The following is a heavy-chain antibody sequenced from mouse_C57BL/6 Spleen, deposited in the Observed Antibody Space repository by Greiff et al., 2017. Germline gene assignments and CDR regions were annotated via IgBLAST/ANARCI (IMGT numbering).Heavy chain of an antibody. CDR3: ARQVPTIVAYYYAMDY. CDR2: IDPSDSYT. D-gene: IGHD1-1*01. Sequence: QVQLQQPGAELVKPGASVKMSCKASGYTFTSYWMHWVKQRPGQGLEWIGEIDPSDSYTNYNQKFKGKSTLTVDKSSSTAYMQLSSLTSEDSAVDYCARQVPTIVAYYYAMDYWGQGTSVTVAS. J-gene: IGHJ4*01. V-gene: IGHV1-69*01. CDR1: GYTFTSYW.